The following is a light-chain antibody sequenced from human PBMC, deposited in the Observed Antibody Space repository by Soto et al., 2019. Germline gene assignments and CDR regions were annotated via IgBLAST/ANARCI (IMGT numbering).Light chain of an antibody. CDR3: QQSYITPWT. Sequence: DIQMTQSPSSLSASVGDRVTITCRASQSISNYLSWYQQKLGKVPNLLIYAASSLQSGVPSRFSGSGSGTDFTLTISSLQPEDFATYYCQQSYITPWTFGQGTKVDSK. V-gene: IGKV1-39*01. CDR1: QSISNY. J-gene: IGKJ1*01. CDR2: AAS.